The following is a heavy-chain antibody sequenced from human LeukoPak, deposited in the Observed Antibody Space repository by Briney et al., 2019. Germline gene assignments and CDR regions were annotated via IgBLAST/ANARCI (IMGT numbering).Heavy chain of an antibody. V-gene: IGHV3-30*18. CDR1: GFTFSNFG. D-gene: IGHD6-13*01. CDR3: ANFDGSSQAFHL. CDR2: VLYDGSKK. J-gene: IGHJ3*01. Sequence: GGSLRLSCAASGFTFSNFGMHWVRQAPGKGLEWVAAVLYDGSKKFYSDSVKGRFSIYRDNSNYTLFVQMHSLRPDDTAVYYCANFDGSSQAFHLWGQGTMVTVSS.